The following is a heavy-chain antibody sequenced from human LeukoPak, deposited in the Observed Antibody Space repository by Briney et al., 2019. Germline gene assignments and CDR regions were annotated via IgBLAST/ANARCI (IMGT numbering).Heavy chain of an antibody. V-gene: IGHV4-59*01. CDR2: IYYSGST. J-gene: IGHJ4*02. CDR3: ARGRFQLWPHYYFDY. Sequence: SETLSLTCTVSGGSISAYYWTWIRQPPGKGLEWIGDIYYSGSTNYNPSLKSRVTISVDTSKNQFSLKLSSVTAADTAVYYCARGRFQLWPHYYFDYWGQGTLVTVSS. D-gene: IGHD5-18*01. CDR1: GGSISAYY.